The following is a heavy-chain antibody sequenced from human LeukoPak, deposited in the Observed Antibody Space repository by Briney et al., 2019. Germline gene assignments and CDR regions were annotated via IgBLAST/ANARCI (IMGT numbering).Heavy chain of an antibody. D-gene: IGHD1-26*01. CDR2: IYHSGST. CDR3: ARGHSGSYLPKYYFDY. J-gene: IGHJ4*02. V-gene: IGHV4-30-2*01. CDR1: GGSISSGGYY. Sequence: PSQTLSLTCTVSGGSISSGGYYWSWIRQPPGKGLEWIGYIYHSGSTYYNPSLKSRVTISVDRSKNQFSLKLSSVTAADTAVYYCARGHSGSYLPKYYFDYWGQGTLVTVSP.